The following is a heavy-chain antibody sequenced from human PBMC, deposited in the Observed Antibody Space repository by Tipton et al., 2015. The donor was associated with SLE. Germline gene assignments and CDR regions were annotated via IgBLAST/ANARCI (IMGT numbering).Heavy chain of an antibody. CDR3: ARHERWPHFDY. V-gene: IGHV4-4*07. J-gene: IGHJ4*02. D-gene: IGHD6-19*01. CDR2: IYTSAST. CDR1: GGSISGYY. Sequence: TLSLTCTVSGGSISGYYWSWVRQPAGKGLEWIGRIYTSASTIYNPSLKSRGTLSSDTSKNQFSLRVRSGTAADTAVYYCARHERWPHFDYWGQGTLVTVSS.